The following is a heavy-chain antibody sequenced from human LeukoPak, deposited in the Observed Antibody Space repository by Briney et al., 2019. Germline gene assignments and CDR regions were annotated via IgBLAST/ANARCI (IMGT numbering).Heavy chain of an antibody. J-gene: IGHJ5*02. V-gene: IGHV3-7*01. Sequence: GGSLRLSCAASGFTFSSYWMSWVRQAPGKGLEWVANIKQDGSEKYYVDSVKGRFTISRDNAKNSLYLQMNSLRAEDTAVYYCVRVCARRGSNWFDPWGQGTLVTVSS. D-gene: IGHD6-25*01. CDR2: IKQDGSEK. CDR1: GFTFSSYW. CDR3: VRVCARRGSNWFDP.